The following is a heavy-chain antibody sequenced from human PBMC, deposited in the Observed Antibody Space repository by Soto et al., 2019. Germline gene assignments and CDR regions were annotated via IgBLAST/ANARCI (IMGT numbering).Heavy chain of an antibody. CDR2: IIPIFGTA. CDR1: GGTFSSYA. D-gene: IGHD2-15*01. J-gene: IGHJ4*02. V-gene: IGHV1-69*01. Sequence: QVQLVQSGAEVKKPGSSVKVSCKASGGTFSSYAISWVRQAPGQGLEWMGGIIPIFGTANYAQKFQGRVTITADESTSTAYMELSSLRSEDTAVYYCAREGPLDYCSGGSGYFDYWGQGTLVTVSS. CDR3: AREGPLDYCSGGSGYFDY.